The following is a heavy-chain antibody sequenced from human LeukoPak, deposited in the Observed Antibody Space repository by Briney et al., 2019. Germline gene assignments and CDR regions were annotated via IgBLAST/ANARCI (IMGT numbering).Heavy chain of an antibody. CDR2: INHSGST. V-gene: IGHV4-34*01. CDR1: GGAFSGYY. CDR3: ARGVVVVPAAMGPHFDY. D-gene: IGHD2-2*01. J-gene: IGHJ4*02. Sequence: PSETLSLTCAVYGGAFSGYYWSWIRQPPGTGLECIGEINHSGSTNYNPSLKSPVTISVDTSKNQFSLKLSSVPAADTAVYYCARGVVVVPAAMGPHFDYWGQGTLVTVSS.